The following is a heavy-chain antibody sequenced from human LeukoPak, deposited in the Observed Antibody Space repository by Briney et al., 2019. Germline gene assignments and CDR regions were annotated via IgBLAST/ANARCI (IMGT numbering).Heavy chain of an antibody. D-gene: IGHD6-13*01. V-gene: IGHV3-74*01. CDR3: AAGRSTWLDY. J-gene: IGHJ4*02. Sequence: GGSLRLSCEASGFTFSSSWMHWVRQAPGKGLVWVSRINSDGSSTSYADSVKGRFTISRDNAKNTLYLQINTLRAEDTAVYYCAAGRSTWLDYWGQGTLVTVSS. CDR2: INSDGSST. CDR1: GFTFSSSW.